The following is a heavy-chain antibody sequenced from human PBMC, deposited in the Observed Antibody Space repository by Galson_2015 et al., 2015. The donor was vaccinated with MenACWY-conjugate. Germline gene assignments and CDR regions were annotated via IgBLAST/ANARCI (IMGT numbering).Heavy chain of an antibody. D-gene: IGHD3/OR15-3a*01. V-gene: IGHV3-7*01. CDR2: INPEGSRG. Sequence: SLRLSCAASGFTFSNSWMNWIRQAPGSGLEWVANINPEGSRGTYVDSVKGRFTISRDNAENSVYLEMNSLRPEDTAVFYCAAWTADDNYWAHGTLVTVSS. J-gene: IGHJ4*01. CDR1: GFTFSNSW. CDR3: AAWTADDNY.